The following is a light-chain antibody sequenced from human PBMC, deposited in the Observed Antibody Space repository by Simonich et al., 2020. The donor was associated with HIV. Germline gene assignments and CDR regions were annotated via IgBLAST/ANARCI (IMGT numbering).Light chain of an antibody. J-gene: IGKJ1*01. V-gene: IGKV4-1*01. Sequence: IVMTQYPDSLDVSLGEWATINCKSSPSVLYSSNTKNYLAWDQQKPGQPPKLLIYCASTRESGVPDRFSGSGSGTDFTLTISSLQAEDVAVYYCQQYYSTPTFGQGTKVEIK. CDR1: PSVLYSSNTKNY. CDR2: CAS. CDR3: QQYYSTPT.